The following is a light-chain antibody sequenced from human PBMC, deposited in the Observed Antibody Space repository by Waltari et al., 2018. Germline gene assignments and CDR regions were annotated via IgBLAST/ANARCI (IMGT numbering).Light chain of an antibody. CDR3: QHYLRLPVT. V-gene: IGKV3-20*01. CDR1: QSVSRA. J-gene: IGKJ1*01. CDR2: DAS. Sequence: EIVFTQSSGTLPFFPRGRATASSRASQSVSRALAWYQQKPGQAPRLLIYDASTRATGIPDRFSGSGSGTDFSLTISRLEPEDFAVYYCQHYLRLPVTFGQGTTVEI.